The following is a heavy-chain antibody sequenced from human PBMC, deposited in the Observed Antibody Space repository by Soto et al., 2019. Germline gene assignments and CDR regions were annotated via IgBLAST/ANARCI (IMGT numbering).Heavy chain of an antibody. CDR3: AKVGAARKGYSFDN. Sequence: EVQLVESGGGLVQPGRSLRLSCAASGFTFDDYAMHWVRQAPGKGLEWVSGISWNSGSIGYADSVKGRFTISRDNPKNPLYRQMNSLRAEDTALYYCAKVGAARKGYSFDNWAQGPWSPSPQ. J-gene: IGHJ4*02. CDR1: GFTFDDYA. V-gene: IGHV3-9*01. D-gene: IGHD3-22*01. CDR2: ISWNSGSI.